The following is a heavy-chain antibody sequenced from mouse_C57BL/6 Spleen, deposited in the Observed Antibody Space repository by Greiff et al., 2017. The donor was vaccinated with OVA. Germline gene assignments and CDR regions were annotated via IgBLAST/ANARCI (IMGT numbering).Heavy chain of an antibody. CDR2: IDPETGGT. J-gene: IGHJ2*01. V-gene: IGHV1-15*01. Sequence: VQLQESGAELVRPGASVTLSCKASGYTFTDYEMHWVKQPPVHGLEWIGAIDPETGGTAYNQQFKGKAILTADKSSSTGYIGLRGLTSEYYAVYYCTRWPVTTVNYWGQGTTLTVSS. CDR1: GYTFTDYE. CDR3: TRWPVTTVNY. D-gene: IGHD1-1*01.